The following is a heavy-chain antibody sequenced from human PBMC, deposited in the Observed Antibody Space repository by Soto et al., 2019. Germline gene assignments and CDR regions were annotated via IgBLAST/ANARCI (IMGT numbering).Heavy chain of an antibody. CDR1: GFTFSSYA. CDR2: ISGSGGST. Sequence: EVQLLESGGGLVQPGGSLRLSCAASGFTFSSYAMSWVRQAPGKGLEWVSAISGSGGSTYYADSVKGRFTISRDNSKNTLDQQMNSLRAEDTAVYYCAKESEPGPLTGTNDYWGQGTLVTGSS. J-gene: IGHJ4*02. V-gene: IGHV3-23*01. CDR3: AKESEPGPLTGTNDY. D-gene: IGHD1-7*01.